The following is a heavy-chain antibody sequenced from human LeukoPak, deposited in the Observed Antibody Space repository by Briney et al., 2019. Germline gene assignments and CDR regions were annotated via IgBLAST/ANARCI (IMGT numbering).Heavy chain of an antibody. CDR2: LKSKGSGGTT. CDR3: SWEQDASFGRHLEN. J-gene: IGHJ4*02. Sequence: KPGGSLRLSCAASGFNFNDAWMSWVRQAPGKGLEWVGRLKSKGSGGTTDYSAPVKGRFTISRDDSENTLYLQMNSLKIEDTAVYFCSWEQDASFGRHLENWGQGTLVTVAS. CDR1: GFNFNDAW. V-gene: IGHV3-15*01. D-gene: IGHD1/OR15-1a*01.